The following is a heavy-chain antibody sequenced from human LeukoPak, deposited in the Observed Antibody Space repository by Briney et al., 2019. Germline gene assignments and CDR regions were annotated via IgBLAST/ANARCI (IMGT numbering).Heavy chain of an antibody. CDR2: INHSGST. Sequence: SETLSLTCAVYGGSFSGYYWSWIRQPPGKGLEWIGEINHSGSTNYNPSLKSRVTISVDTSKNQVSLKLSSVTAADTAVYYCARTAVVTQRWYFDLWGRGTLVTVSS. CDR3: ARTAVVTQRWYFDL. CDR1: GGSFSGYY. J-gene: IGHJ2*01. V-gene: IGHV4-34*01. D-gene: IGHD3-22*01.